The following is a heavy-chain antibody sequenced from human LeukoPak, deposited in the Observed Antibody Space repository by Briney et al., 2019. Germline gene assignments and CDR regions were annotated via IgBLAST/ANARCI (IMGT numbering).Heavy chain of an antibody. J-gene: IGHJ4*02. Sequence: PSETLSLTCTVSGGSISSSSYYWGWIRQPPGKGLEWIGSIYYSGSTYYNPSLKSRVTISVDTSKNQFSLKLSSVTAADTAVYYCARASQQLLKPGGGYWSTSLIKYYFDYWGQGTLVTVSS. D-gene: IGHD2-21*01. CDR3: ARASQQLLKPGGGYWSTSLIKYYFDY. V-gene: IGHV4-39*07. CDR2: IYYSGST. CDR1: GGSISSSSYY.